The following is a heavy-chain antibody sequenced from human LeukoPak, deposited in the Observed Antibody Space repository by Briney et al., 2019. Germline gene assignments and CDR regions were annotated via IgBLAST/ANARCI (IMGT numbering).Heavy chain of an antibody. CDR3: RAVAGGAFDI. J-gene: IGHJ3*02. D-gene: IGHD2-21*01. CDR2: ISAYNGNT. Sequence: ASVKVSCKASGYTFTSYGITWVRQAPGQGLEWMGWISAYNGNTNYAQNLQGRVTMTTDTSTSTVYMELRSLRSDDTAVYYCRAVAGGAFDIWGQGTMVTVSS. CDR1: GYTFTSYG. V-gene: IGHV1-18*01.